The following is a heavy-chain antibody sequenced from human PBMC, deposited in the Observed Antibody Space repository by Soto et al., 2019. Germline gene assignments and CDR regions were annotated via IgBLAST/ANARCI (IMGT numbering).Heavy chain of an antibody. CDR1: GGSISSYY. Sequence: QVQLQESGPGLVKPSETLSLTCTVSGGSISSYYWSWIRQPPGKGLEWIGYIYYSGSTNYNPSLKSRVPLSVDTSKNQFSLKLSSVTAADTAVYYCARDRGYCSGGSCYSWYFDLWGRGTLVTVSS. D-gene: IGHD2-15*01. CDR3: ARDRGYCSGGSCYSWYFDL. J-gene: IGHJ2*01. V-gene: IGHV4-59*01. CDR2: IYYSGST.